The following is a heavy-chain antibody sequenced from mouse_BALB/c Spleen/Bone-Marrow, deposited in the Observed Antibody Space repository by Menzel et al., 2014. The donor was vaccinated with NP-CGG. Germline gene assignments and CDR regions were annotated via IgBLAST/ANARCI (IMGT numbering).Heavy chain of an antibody. D-gene: IGHD4-1*01. CDR1: GFNIKDTY. V-gene: IGHV14-3*02. CDR3: ARWEYYAMDY. J-gene: IGHJ4*01. CDR2: IDPANGNT. Sequence: VQLQQSGAELVKPGASVKLSCTASGFNIKDTYMHWVKQRPEQGLEWIGRIDPANGNTKYDPKFQGKATITADTSSNTTYLQLSSLTSEDTAVYYCARWEYYAMDYWGQGTSVTVSS.